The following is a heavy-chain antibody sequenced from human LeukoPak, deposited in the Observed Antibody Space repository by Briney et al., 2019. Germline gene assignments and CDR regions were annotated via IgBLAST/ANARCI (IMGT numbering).Heavy chain of an antibody. V-gene: IGHV4-31*03. Sequence: SQTLSLTCTVSGGSISSGGYYWSWIRQHPGKGLEWIGYIYYSGSTYYNPSLKSRVTISVDTSKNQFSLKLSSVTAADTAVYYCAREERHGNWFDPWGQGTLVTVSS. J-gene: IGHJ5*02. CDR1: GGSISSGGYY. D-gene: IGHD2-8*01. CDR3: AREERHGNWFDP. CDR2: IYYSGST.